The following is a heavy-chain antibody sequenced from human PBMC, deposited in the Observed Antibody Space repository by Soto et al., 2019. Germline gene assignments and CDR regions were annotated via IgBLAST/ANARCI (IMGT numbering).Heavy chain of an antibody. CDR3: ARLGWGNGDSDY. V-gene: IGHV4-39*01. CDR2: ILYSGTT. Sequence: SETLSLTCTVSGGSISKSNYFWGWIRQAPGKGLEWIASILYSGTTSYNSSLKSRVAISVDTSKNQFSLKLNSVTAADTAVYYCARLGWGNGDSDYWGQGTLVTVSS. J-gene: IGHJ4*02. CDR1: GGSISKSNYF. D-gene: IGHD2-21*01.